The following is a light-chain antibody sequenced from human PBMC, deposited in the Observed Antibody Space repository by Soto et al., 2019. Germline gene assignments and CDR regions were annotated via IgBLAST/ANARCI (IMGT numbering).Light chain of an antibody. V-gene: IGLV2-8*01. J-gene: IGLJ1*01. Sequence: QSALTQPPSASGSPGQSVTISCTGTKNDIGLYDFDSWYQHHPGKAPRLIIYEVVQRPSGVPDRFSGSKSGNTASLTVSGLQAADEADYFCKSYAGSNTYVFGSGTKVTVL. CDR1: KNDIGLYDF. CDR2: EVV. CDR3: KSYAGSNTYV.